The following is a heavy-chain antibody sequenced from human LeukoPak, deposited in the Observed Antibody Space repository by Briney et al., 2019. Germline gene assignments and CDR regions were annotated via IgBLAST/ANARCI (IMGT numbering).Heavy chain of an antibody. CDR2: ISYDGSNK. D-gene: IGHD3-22*01. Sequence: SGGSLRLSCAASGFTFSSYAMHWVRQAPGKGLEWVAVISYDGSNKYYADSVKGRFTISRDNSKNTLYLQMNSLRAEDTAVYYCARVGYYESSGYYSRPTYYYYGMDVWGQGTTVTVSS. V-gene: IGHV3-30-3*01. J-gene: IGHJ6*02. CDR3: ARVGYYESSGYYSRPTYYYYGMDV. CDR1: GFTFSSYA.